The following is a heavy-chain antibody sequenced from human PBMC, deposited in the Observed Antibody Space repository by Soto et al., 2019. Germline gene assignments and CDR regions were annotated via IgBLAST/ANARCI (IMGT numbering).Heavy chain of an antibody. CDR3: ARVLAYSSSSIRLNAFDI. V-gene: IGHV1-2*02. Sequence: RASVKVSCKASGYTFTGYYMHWVRQAPGQGLEWMGWINPNSGGTNYAQKFQGRVTMTRDTSISTAYMELSRLRSDDTAVYYCARVLAYSSSSIRLNAFDIWGQGTMVTVSS. CDR1: GYTFTGYY. J-gene: IGHJ3*02. CDR2: INPNSGGT. D-gene: IGHD6-6*01.